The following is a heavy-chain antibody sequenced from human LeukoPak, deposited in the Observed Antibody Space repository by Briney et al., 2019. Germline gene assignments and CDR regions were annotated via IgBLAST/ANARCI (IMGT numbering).Heavy chain of an antibody. D-gene: IGHD6-13*01. J-gene: IGHJ4*02. CDR3: ASAGYSSSEFDY. V-gene: IGHV1-46*01. Sequence: ASVKVSCKASGYTFASYYMHWVRQAPGQGLEWMGIINPSGGSTSYAQKFQGRVTMTRDTSTSTVYMELSSLRSDDTAVYYCASAGYSSSEFDYWGQGTLVTVSS. CDR2: INPSGGST. CDR1: GYTFASYY.